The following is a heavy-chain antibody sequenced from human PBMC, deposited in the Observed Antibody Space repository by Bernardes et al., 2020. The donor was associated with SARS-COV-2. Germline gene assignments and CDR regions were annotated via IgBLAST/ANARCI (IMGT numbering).Heavy chain of an antibody. D-gene: IGHD3-22*01. V-gene: IGHV1-2*02. CDR3: ALPPTNYDRYAMDL. CDR1: GYPFTDYY. Sequence: ASVQVSCKASGYPFTDYYIHWVQQAPGQGLEWMGWINPNSGDTNYAQNFQGRVTMTRDTSIGTAYMELSGLRFDDTAVYYCALPPTNYDRYAMDLWGQGTTVTGSS. CDR2: INPNSGDT. J-gene: IGHJ6*02.